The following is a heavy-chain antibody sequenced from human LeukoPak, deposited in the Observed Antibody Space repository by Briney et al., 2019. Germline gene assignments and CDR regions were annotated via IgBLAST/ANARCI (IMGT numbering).Heavy chain of an antibody. CDR2: INPSGGST. CDR3: ARPFEKYYDILTGYWTLDY. CDR1: GYTFTSYY. J-gene: IGHJ4*02. Sequence: GASVKVSCKASGYTFTSYYMHWVRQAPGQGLEWMGIINPSGGSTSYAQKFQGRVTMTRDTSTSTVYMELSSLRSGDTAVYYCARPFEKYYDILTGYWTLDYWGQGTLVTVSS. D-gene: IGHD3-9*01. V-gene: IGHV1-46*01.